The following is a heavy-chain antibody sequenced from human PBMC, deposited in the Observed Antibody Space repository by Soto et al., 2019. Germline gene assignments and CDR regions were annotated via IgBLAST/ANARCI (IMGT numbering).Heavy chain of an antibody. CDR1: GFSFNSYG. V-gene: IGHV3-30*18. CDR3: AKTGVSVVRGVPQGFDY. Sequence: QMQLVVSGGGVVQPGRSLRLSCAASGFSFNSYGMHWVRQAPGKGLEWVAFISYDGTNKFYGDSVKGRFTISRDNSKSTLYLQMNSLRPEDTAVYYCAKTGVSVVRGVPQGFDYWGQGTLVTVSS. CDR2: ISYDGTNK. J-gene: IGHJ4*02. D-gene: IGHD3-10*01.